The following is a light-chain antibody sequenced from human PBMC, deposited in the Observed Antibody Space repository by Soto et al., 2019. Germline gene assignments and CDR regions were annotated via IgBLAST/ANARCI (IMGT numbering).Light chain of an antibody. Sequence: EGVLTQSPGTLSLSPRQRGTLSCRASRSVSSSYLAWYQQTPGQPTRLIIYGASSRANGIPDRFSGSVSGTDFTLTISSLQSEDFAFYDCQQYNNWHPITFGQGTRLEI. CDR1: RSVSSSY. CDR3: QQYNNWHPIT. J-gene: IGKJ5*01. V-gene: IGKV3-20*01. CDR2: GAS.